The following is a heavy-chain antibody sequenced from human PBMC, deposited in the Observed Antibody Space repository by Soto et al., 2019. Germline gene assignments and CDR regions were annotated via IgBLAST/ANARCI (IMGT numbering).Heavy chain of an antibody. CDR3: ARGPQDLYYYYYGMDV. V-gene: IGHV1-69*13. CDR1: GGTFSSYA. Sequence: RASVKVSCKASGGTFSSYAISWVRQAPGQGLEWMGGIIPIFGTANYAQKFQGRVTITADESTSTAYMELSSLRSEDTAVYYCARGPQDLYYYYYGMDVWGQGTTVTVSS. J-gene: IGHJ6*02. CDR2: IIPIFGTA.